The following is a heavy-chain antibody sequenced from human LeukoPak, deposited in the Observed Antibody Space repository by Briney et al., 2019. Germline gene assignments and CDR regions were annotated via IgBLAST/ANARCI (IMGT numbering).Heavy chain of an antibody. CDR1: AFTFSNYW. D-gene: IGHD3-16*01. CDR3: ARGLIIGSHVFDF. Sequence: GGSLRLSCAASAFTFSNYWMSWVRQAPGKGLEWVANINQDGSEIYYVDSVKGRFTISRDNAKNSLYLQINSLRAEDTAVYYCARGLIIGSHVFDFWGQGALSPSPQ. J-gene: IGHJ4*02. CDR2: INQDGSEI. V-gene: IGHV3-7*01.